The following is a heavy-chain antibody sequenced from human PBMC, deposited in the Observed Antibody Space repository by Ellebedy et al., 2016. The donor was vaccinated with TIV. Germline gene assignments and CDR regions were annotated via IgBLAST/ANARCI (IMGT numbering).Heavy chain of an antibody. CDR1: GFTFSSYG. V-gene: IGHV3-30*19. J-gene: IGHJ4*02. D-gene: IGHD5-24*01. CDR3: ASRDGYNYVFDY. CDR2: IWYDGSNK. Sequence: PGGSLRLSCAASGFTFSSYGMHWVRQAPGKGLEWVAVIWYDGSNKYYADSVKGRFTISRDNSKNTLYLQMNSLRAEDTAVYYCASRDGYNYVFDYWGQGTLVTVSS.